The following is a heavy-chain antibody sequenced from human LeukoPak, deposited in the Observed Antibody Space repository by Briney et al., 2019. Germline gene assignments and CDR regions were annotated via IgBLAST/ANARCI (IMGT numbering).Heavy chain of an antibody. V-gene: IGHV3-23*01. CDR3: AKAGYYDSSGYWGYFDY. CDR2: ISGSGGST. J-gene: IGHJ4*02. CDR1: GFTFSSYA. Sequence: GGSLRLSCAASGFTFSSYAMSWVRQAPGKGLEWVSAISGSGGSTYYADSVKGRFTISRDNSKNTLYLQMNSLRAEDTAVYYCAKAGYYDSSGYWGYFDYWGQGTLVTVSS. D-gene: IGHD3-22*01.